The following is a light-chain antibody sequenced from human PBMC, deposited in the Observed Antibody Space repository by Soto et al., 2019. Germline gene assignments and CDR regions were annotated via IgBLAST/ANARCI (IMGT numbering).Light chain of an antibody. Sequence: QSALTQPASVSGSPGQSITISCTGTSSDIGAYDYVSWYQQYPGRVPKLLIHEVTNRPSGVSDRFSGSKSGNTASLTISGXXTEDEADYYCSSHAGSSAFYVFGTGTKV. CDR2: EVT. CDR1: SSDIGAYDY. V-gene: IGLV2-14*01. CDR3: SSHAGSSAFYV. J-gene: IGLJ1*01.